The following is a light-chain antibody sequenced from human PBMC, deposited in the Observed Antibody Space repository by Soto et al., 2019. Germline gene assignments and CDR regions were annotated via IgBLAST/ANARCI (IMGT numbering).Light chain of an antibody. V-gene: IGLV1-44*01. CDR1: NSNIASNT. J-gene: IGLJ1*01. Sequence: QSVLTQPPSASETPGQTVSISCSGSNSNIASNTVNWYQHLPGTAPKLLIYYNNQRPPGVPDRFSGAKSGTSASLAISGLQYEDDSDYYCAAWNYTLKRYVFVTGTKV. CDR2: YNN. CDR3: AAWNYTLKRYV.